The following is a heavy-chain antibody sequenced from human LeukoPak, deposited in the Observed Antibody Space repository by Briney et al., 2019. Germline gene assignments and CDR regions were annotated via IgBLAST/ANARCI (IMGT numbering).Heavy chain of an antibody. J-gene: IGHJ4*02. D-gene: IGHD5-12*01. V-gene: IGHV3-74*01. CDR1: GFTFRTSG. CDR3: ARVTSAYGTYYFDY. CDR2: INGDGSRT. Sequence: GGSLRLSCAASGFTFRTSGMNWVRQAPGKGLVWVSRINGDGSRTNYTDSVKGRFTISRDNAKNTLYLQMNSLRAEDTAVYYCARVTSAYGTYYFDYWGQGTLVTVSS.